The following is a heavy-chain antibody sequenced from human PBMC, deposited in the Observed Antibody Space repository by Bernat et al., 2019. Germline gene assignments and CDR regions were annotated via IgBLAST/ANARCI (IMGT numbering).Heavy chain of an antibody. D-gene: IGHD3-9*01. J-gene: IGHJ3*02. Sequence: EVQLVESGGGLVQPGGSLKLSCAASGFTFSGSAMHWVRQASGKGLEWVGRIRSKANSYATAYAASVKGRFTISRDDSKNTAYLQMNSLKTEDTAVYYCTRFPYDIEGAFDIWGQGKMVTVSS. CDR1: GFTFSGSA. CDR3: TRFPYDIEGAFDI. V-gene: IGHV3-73*02. CDR2: IRSKANSYAT.